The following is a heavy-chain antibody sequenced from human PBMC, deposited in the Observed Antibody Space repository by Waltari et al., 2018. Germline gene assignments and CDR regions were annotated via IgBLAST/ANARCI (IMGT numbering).Heavy chain of an antibody. D-gene: IGHD2-15*01. CDR3: ARDREVTKWSLIPDERRAFDI. Sequence: VQLVESGGGLVKPGGSLRLSCAASGFTFSSYTINWDRRAPGKGLEWVSSISSSSRNIYYADSVKGRFTISRDNAKRSLYLQINSLRAEDTAVYYCARDREVTKWSLIPDERRAFDIWGQGTMVTVSS. V-gene: IGHV3-21*01. CDR2: ISSSSRNI. CDR1: GFTFSSYT. J-gene: IGHJ3*02.